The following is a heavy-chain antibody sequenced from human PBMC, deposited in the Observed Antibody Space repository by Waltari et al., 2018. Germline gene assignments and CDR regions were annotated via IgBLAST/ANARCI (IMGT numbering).Heavy chain of an antibody. J-gene: IGHJ3*02. V-gene: IGHV4-61*09. CDR2: IYTSGST. CDR1: GGSISSGSYY. CDR3: ARMITFGGVIVIGGVGAFDI. D-gene: IGHD3-16*02. Sequence: QVQLQESGPGLVKPSQTLSLTCTVSGGSISSGSYYWSWIRPPAGQGREWIGYIYTSGSTNYNPSLKSRVTISVDTSKNQFSLKLSSVTAADTAVYYCARMITFGGVIVIGGVGAFDIWGQGTMVTVSS.